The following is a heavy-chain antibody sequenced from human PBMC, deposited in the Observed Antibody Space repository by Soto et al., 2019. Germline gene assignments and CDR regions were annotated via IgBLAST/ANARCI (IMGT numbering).Heavy chain of an antibody. CDR3: ARGGYYYDSSGYPSSDAFDI. CDR2: INHSGST. J-gene: IGHJ3*02. Sequence: PSETLALTCAVYGGSFRGYYWSWIRQPPGKGLEWIGEINHSGSTNYNPSLKSRVTISVDTSKNQFSLKLSSVTAADTAVYYCARGGYYYDSSGYPSSDAFDIWGQGTMVTVSS. D-gene: IGHD3-22*01. CDR1: GGSFRGYY. V-gene: IGHV4-34*01.